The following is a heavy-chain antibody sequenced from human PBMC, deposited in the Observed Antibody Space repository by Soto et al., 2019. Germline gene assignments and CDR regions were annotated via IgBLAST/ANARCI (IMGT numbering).Heavy chain of an antibody. D-gene: IGHD6-19*01. V-gene: IGHV1-24*01. CDR2: FDPEDGET. J-gene: IGHJ6*02. CDR1: GYTPTELS. Sequence: ASVKFSCKVSGYTPTELSMHGVRQAPGKGLEWMGGFDPEDGETIYAQKFQGRVTMTEDTSTDTAYMELSSLRSEDTAVYYCAAASIAVAGPYGMDVWGQGTTVTVSS. CDR3: AAASIAVAGPYGMDV.